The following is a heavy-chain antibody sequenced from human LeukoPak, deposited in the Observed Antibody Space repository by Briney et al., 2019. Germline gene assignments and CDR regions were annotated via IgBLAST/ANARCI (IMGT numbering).Heavy chain of an antibody. Sequence: SETLSLTCAVYGGSFSGYYWSWIRQPPGKGLEWIGEINHSGSTNYNPSLKSRVTISVDTSKNQFSLKLSSVTAADTAVYYCARLGYYDSSGYPLFDYWGQGTLVTVSS. J-gene: IGHJ4*02. CDR1: GGSFSGYY. CDR3: ARLGYYDSSGYPLFDY. D-gene: IGHD3-22*01. CDR2: INHSGST. V-gene: IGHV4-34*01.